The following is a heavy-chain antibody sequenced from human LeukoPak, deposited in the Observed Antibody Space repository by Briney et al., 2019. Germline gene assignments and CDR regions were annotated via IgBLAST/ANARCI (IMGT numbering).Heavy chain of an antibody. CDR2: ISSSSSYI. CDR1: GFTFSSYS. CDR3: ARDRTVDIVATMSAGFDP. V-gene: IGHV3-21*01. D-gene: IGHD5-12*01. Sequence: PGGSLRLSCAASGFTFSSYSMNWVRQAPGKGLEWVSSISSSSSYIYYADSVKGRFTISRDNAKNSLYLQMSSLRAEDTAVYYCARDRTVDIVATMSAGFDPWGQGTLVTVSS. J-gene: IGHJ5*02.